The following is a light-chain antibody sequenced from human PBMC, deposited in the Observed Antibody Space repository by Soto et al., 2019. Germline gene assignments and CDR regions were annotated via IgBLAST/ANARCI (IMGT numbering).Light chain of an antibody. CDR2: SAS. CDR1: QSVRSH. CDR3: QQYGSSPTRT. V-gene: IGKV3-20*01. Sequence: EIVMTQSPATLSVSPGDRATLSCRASQSVRSHLVWYQQRPGQPPRLLMYSASSRATGIPDRFSGSGSGTDFTLTISRLEPEDFAVYYCQQYGSSPTRTFGQGTKVDIK. J-gene: IGKJ1*01.